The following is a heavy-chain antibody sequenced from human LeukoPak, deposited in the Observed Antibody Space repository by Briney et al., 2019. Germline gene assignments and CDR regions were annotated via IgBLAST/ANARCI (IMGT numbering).Heavy chain of an antibody. D-gene: IGHD2-2*01. CDR3: ARAADIVVVPAAYFDY. CDR1: GYTFTSYY. CDR2: INPSGGST. J-gene: IGHJ4*02. V-gene: IGHV1-46*01. Sequence: ASVKVSFKASGYTFTSYYMHWVRQAPGQGLEWMGIINPSGGSTSYAQKFQGRVTMTRDTSTSTVYMELSSLRSEDTAVYYCARAADIVVVPAAYFDYWGQGTLVTVSS.